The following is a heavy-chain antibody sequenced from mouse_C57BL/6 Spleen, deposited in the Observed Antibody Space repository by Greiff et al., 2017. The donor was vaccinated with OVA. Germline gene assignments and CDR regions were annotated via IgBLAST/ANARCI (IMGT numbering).Heavy chain of an antibody. V-gene: IGHV1-52*01. CDR1: GYTFTSYW. CDR3: ARGYYYGSSSFFAY. D-gene: IGHD1-1*01. J-gene: IGHJ3*01. CDR2: IDPSDSET. Sequence: QVQLQQPGAELVRPGSSVKLSCKASGYTFTSYWMHWVKQRPIQGLEWIGNIDPSDSETHYNQKFKDKATLTVDKSSSTAYMQLRSLTSADSAVYYCARGYYYGSSSFFAYWGQGTLVTVSA.